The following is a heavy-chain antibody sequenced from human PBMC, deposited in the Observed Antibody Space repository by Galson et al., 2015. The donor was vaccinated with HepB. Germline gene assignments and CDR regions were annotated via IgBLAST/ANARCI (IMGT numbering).Heavy chain of an antibody. V-gene: IGHV3-33*01. CDR2: IWYDGSNK. CDR1: GFTFSSYG. D-gene: IGHD6-6*01. Sequence: SLRLSCAASGFTFSSYGMHWVRQAPGKGLEWVAVIWYDGSNKYYADSVKGRFTISRDNSKNTLYLQMNSLRAEDTAVYYCARDLIAARPGYWGQGTLVTVSS. CDR3: ARDLIAARPGY. J-gene: IGHJ4*02.